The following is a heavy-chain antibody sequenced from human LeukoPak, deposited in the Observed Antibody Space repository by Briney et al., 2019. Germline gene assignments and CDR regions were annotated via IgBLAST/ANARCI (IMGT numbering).Heavy chain of an antibody. CDR1: GFTFSNYA. D-gene: IGHD3-22*01. CDR2: ISGCGDGT. CDR3: AKEKGFGYSPLDY. V-gene: IGHV3-23*01. J-gene: IGHJ4*02. Sequence: GGSLRLSCAASGFTFSNYAMTWVRQAPGKGLEWISTISGCGDGTYYTDSVKGRFTISRDNSKNTVYLQMNNLRAEDTALYYCAKEKGFGYSPLDYWGQGTLVTVSA.